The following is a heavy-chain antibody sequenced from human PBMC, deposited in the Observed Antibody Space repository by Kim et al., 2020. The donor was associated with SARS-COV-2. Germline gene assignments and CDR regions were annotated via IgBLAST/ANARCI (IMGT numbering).Heavy chain of an antibody. CDR3: AGRGIAARRAFDI. D-gene: IGHD6-6*01. J-gene: IGHJ3*02. Sequence: AQTLHGRVTMTRNTSINTAYMELSSLRSEDTAVYYCAGRGIAARRAFDIWGQGTMVTVSS. V-gene: IGHV1-8*01.